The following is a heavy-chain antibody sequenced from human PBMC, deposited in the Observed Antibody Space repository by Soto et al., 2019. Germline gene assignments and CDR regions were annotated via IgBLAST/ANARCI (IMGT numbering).Heavy chain of an antibody. CDR1: GVTFSNYA. CDR3: AKQRPDYGSLADTFNVGS. V-gene: IGHV3-23*01. D-gene: IGHD3-10*01. J-gene: IGHJ4*02. CDR2: LSGSVGTT. Sequence: PGGSLRLSCTVSGVTFSNYAMNWVRQAPGKGLEWVSSLSGSVGTTYYADSVKGRFIISRDNSKNTRYLLMNSLRAEDTALYYCAKQRPDYGSLADTFNVGSWGQGALVPVSS.